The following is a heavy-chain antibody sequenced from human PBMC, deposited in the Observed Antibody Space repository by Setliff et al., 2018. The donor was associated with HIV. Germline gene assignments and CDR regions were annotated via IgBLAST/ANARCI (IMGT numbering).Heavy chain of an antibody. Sequence: PGGSLRLSCAASGFTFSTYSINWVRQAPGQGLEWVSFISSSSESISYADSVKGRFTISRDNGKNSLYLQMNSLRAEDTAVYYCAYSLPPGYSYIYYAFDIWGQGTMVTVSS. D-gene: IGHD5-18*01. V-gene: IGHV3-48*01. J-gene: IGHJ3*02. CDR3: AYSLPPGYSYIYYAFDI. CDR1: GFTFSTYS. CDR2: ISSSSESI.